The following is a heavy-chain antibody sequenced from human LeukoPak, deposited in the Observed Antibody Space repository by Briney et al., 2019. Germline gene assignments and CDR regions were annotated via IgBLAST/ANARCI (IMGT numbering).Heavy chain of an antibody. CDR3: ARVVLRGTATVTTNHDY. D-gene: IGHD4-17*01. V-gene: IGHV1-18*04. CDR1: GYTFTSYG. Sequence: ASVKVSCKASGYTFTSYGISWVRQAPGQGLEWMGWISPYNGNTNYAQKLQGRVTMTTDTSTSTAYMELRSLRSDDTAVYYCARVVLRGTATVTTNHDYWGQGTLVTVSS. CDR2: ISPYNGNT. J-gene: IGHJ4*02.